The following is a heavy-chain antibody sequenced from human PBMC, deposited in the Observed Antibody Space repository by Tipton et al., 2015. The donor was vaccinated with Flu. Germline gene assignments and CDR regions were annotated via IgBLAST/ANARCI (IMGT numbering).Heavy chain of an antibody. CDR2: ICHSGST. CDR1: GDSIGRGYC. Sequence: TLSLTCSVSGDSIGRGYCWGWIRQPPGKGLEWIGNICHSGSTYDNPSLKSRVTISVDRSKNQFSLKLSSVTAADTAVYYCARDRYYDGGGYSWSRDAFDVWGHGTMVTVSS. D-gene: IGHD3-22*01. CDR3: ARDRYYDGGGYSWSRDAFDV. V-gene: IGHV4-38-2*02. J-gene: IGHJ3*01.